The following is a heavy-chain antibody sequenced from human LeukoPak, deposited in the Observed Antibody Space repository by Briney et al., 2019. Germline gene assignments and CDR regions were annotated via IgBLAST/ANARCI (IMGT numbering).Heavy chain of an antibody. J-gene: IGHJ3*02. D-gene: IGHD5-24*01. CDR3: AKGGSRVEMATKENI. Sequence: GGSLRLSCAASGFTVSSYGMHWVRQAPGKGLEWVAFIRYDGSNKYYADSVKGRFTISRDNSKNTLYLQMNSLRAEDTAVYYCAKGGSRVEMATKENIWGQGTMVTVSS. V-gene: IGHV3-30*02. CDR1: GFTVSSYG. CDR2: IRYDGSNK.